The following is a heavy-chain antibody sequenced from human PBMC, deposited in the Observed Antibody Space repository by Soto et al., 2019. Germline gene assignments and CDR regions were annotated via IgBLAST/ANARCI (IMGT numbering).Heavy chain of an antibody. Sequence: SETLSLTCSVSGASISSFNWNWVRQPAGKGPEWVGRLNIAGNINYNPSLKSRITMSMDTSKNQISLHLRSVTAADTAIYYCARDRGEYTSSWFWYFSHWGHGTLVTVSS. CDR1: GASISSFN. CDR2: LNIAGNI. D-gene: IGHD6-13*01. CDR3: ARDRGEYTSSWFWYFSH. V-gene: IGHV4-4*07. J-gene: IGHJ2*01.